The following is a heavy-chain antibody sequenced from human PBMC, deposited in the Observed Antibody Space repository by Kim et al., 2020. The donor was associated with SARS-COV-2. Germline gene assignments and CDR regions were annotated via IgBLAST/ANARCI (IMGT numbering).Heavy chain of an antibody. Sequence: GGSLRLSCAASGFTFSSYEMNWVRQAPGKGLEWVSYISSSGSTIYYADSVKGRFTISRDNAKNSLYLQMNSLRAEDTAVYYCAGFDYGDYVVRYYYYGMDVWGQGTTVTVSS. CDR3: AGFDYGDYVVRYYYYGMDV. D-gene: IGHD4-17*01. V-gene: IGHV3-48*03. CDR2: ISSSGSTI. CDR1: GFTFSSYE. J-gene: IGHJ6*02.